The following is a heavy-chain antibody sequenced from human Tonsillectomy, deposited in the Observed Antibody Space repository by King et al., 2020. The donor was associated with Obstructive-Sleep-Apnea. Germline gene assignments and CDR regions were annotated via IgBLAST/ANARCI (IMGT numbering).Heavy chain of an antibody. CDR2: INHSGST. D-gene: IGHD3-22*01. CDR1: GGSFSGYY. J-gene: IGHJ4*02. Sequence: VQLQQWGARLLKPSETLSLTCAVYGGSFSGYYWSWIRQPPGKGLEWIGEINHSGSTNYNPSLKCRVTISVDTSKNQFSLKLSSVTAADTAVYYCARASLYYYDSSGYYSFDYWGQGTLVTVSS. CDR3: ARASLYYYDSSGYYSFDY. V-gene: IGHV4-34*01.